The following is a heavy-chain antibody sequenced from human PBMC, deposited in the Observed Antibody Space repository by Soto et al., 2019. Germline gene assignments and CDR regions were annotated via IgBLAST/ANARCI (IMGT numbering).Heavy chain of an antibody. J-gene: IGHJ6*02. V-gene: IGHV3-30-3*01. CDR3: ARVSGARFVPGSYYYGMDV. CDR1: GFTFSSYA. Sequence: GGSLRLSCAASGFTFSSYAMHWVRQAPGKGLEWVAVISYDGSNKYYADSVKGRFTISRDNSKNTLYLQMNSLRAEDTAVYYCARVSGARFVPGSYYYGMDVWGQGTTVTVSS. D-gene: IGHD6-6*01. CDR2: ISYDGSNK.